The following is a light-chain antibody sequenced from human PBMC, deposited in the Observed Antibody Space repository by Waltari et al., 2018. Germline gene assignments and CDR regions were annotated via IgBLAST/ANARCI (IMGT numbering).Light chain of an antibody. CDR2: KDT. Sequence: SYELTQPPSVSVSPGQTARITCPGAALPQPYPHWYQEKPGQAPALVIYKDTERPSGIPERFSGSSSGTTVTLTISGLQAEDEADYYCQSADSSGTYWMFGGGTKLTV. CDR1: ALPQPY. CDR3: QSADSSGTYWM. J-gene: IGLJ3*02. V-gene: IGLV3-25*03.